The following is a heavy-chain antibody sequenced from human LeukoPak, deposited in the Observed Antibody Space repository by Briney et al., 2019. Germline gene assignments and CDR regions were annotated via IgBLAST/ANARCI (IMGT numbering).Heavy chain of an antibody. V-gene: IGHV4-34*01. CDR2: INHSGST. CDR3: ARDRLVRGVVGMDV. CDR1: GGSFSGYY. J-gene: IGHJ6*02. Sequence: SETLSLTCAVYGGSFSGYYWSWIRQPPGKGLEWIGEINHSGSTNYNPSLKSRVTISVDTSKNQFSLKLSSVTAADTAVYYCARDRLVRGVVGMDVWGQGTTVTVSS. D-gene: IGHD3-16*01.